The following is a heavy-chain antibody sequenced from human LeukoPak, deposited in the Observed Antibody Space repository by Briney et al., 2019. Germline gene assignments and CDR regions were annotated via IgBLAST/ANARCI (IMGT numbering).Heavy chain of an antibody. J-gene: IGHJ4*02. CDR3: AREDLITMIVE. CDR2: IYYSGST. D-gene: IGHD3-22*01. Sequence: PSETLFLTCTVSGGSISSYYWSWIRQPPGKGLEWIGSIYYSGSTYYNPSLKSRVTISVDTSKNQFSLKLSSVTAADTAVYYCAREDLITMIVEWGQGTLVTVSS. V-gene: IGHV4-59*12. CDR1: GGSISSYY.